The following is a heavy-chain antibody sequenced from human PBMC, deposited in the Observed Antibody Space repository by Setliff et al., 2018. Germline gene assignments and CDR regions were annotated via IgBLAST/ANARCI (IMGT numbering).Heavy chain of an antibody. J-gene: IGHJ6*02. D-gene: IGHD5-18*01. CDR2: SNHGGST. CDR1: GESFSNNY. V-gene: IGHV4-34*01. CDR3: VRDRTAYSYGLDV. Sequence: PSETLSLTCTVYGESFSNNYWSWIRQTPGKGLEWIGESNHGGSTSYHPSLKSRLTMSVDTSKNQFSLNLRSVTAADTAVYYCVRDRTAYSYGLDVWGQGTTGTVSS.